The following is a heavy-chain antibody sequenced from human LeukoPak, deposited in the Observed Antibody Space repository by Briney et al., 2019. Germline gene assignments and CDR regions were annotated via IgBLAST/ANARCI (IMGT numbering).Heavy chain of an antibody. CDR2: IYYSGST. V-gene: IGHV4-31*03. CDR3: ARGLYDSSGYLSDY. D-gene: IGHD3-22*01. Sequence: SETLSLTCTVSGGSISSGGYYWSWIRQHPGKGLEWIGYIYYSGSTYYNPSLKSRVTISVDTSKNQFSLKLSSVTAADTAVYYCARGLYDSSGYLSDYWGQGTLVTVSS. J-gene: IGHJ4*02. CDR1: GGSISSGGYY.